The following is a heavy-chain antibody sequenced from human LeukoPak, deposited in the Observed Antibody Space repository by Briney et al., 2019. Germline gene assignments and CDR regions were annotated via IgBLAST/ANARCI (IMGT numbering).Heavy chain of an antibody. CDR2: ISYDGSNK. Sequence: GGSLRLSCAASGFTFSSYAMHWDRQAPGKGLEWVAVISYDGSNKYYADSVKGRFTISRDNSKNTLYLQMNSLRAEDTAVYYCARGNVFWSGYPLPYWGQGTLVTVSS. D-gene: IGHD3-3*01. V-gene: IGHV3-30-3*01. CDR1: GFTFSSYA. J-gene: IGHJ4*02. CDR3: ARGNVFWSGYPLPY.